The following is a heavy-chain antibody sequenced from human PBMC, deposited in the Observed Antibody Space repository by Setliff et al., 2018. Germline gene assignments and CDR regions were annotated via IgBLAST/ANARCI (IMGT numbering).Heavy chain of an antibody. CDR3: VREYSGGGLT. CDR1: GYTFTSYG. J-gene: IGHJ3*01. D-gene: IGHD1-26*01. CDR2: ISVYNGNT. V-gene: IGHV1-18*01. Sequence: ASVKVSCKASGYTFTSYGFSWVRQAPGQGLEWMGRISVYNGNTDYGQKYQGRVAMTTDTSTNTVYMELRSLRSDDTAVYFCVREYSGGGLTWGQGTMVTVSS.